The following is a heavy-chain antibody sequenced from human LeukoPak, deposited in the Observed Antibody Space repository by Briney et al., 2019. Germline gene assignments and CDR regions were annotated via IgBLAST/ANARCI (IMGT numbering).Heavy chain of an antibody. D-gene: IGHD6-19*01. Sequence: GGSLRLSCAASGFTFSRYAMSWVRQAPGKGLEWVSAISGSGGSTYYADSVKGRFTISRDNSRNTLYLQMNSLRAEDTAVYYCAKDQGGWTYNWFDPWGQGTLVTVSS. CDR1: GFTFSRYA. CDR2: ISGSGGST. CDR3: AKDQGGWTYNWFDP. V-gene: IGHV3-23*01. J-gene: IGHJ5*02.